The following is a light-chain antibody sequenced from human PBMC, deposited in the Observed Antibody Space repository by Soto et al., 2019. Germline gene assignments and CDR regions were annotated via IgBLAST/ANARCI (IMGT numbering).Light chain of an antibody. V-gene: IGKV3-20*01. J-gene: IGKJ1*01. Sequence: ESVLTQSPGTLSLSPGERATLSCRASQSVSSSYLAWYQQKGGQAPRLLIYGASSRATGIPDRFSVSGSGTDFTLTIRRLEPEDFAVYYCLQYVRSPWTFGQGTKVEIK. CDR1: QSVSSSY. CDR3: LQYVRSPWT. CDR2: GAS.